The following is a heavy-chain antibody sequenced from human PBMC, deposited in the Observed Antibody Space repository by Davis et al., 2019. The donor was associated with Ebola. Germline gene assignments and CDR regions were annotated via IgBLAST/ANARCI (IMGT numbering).Heavy chain of an antibody. J-gene: IGHJ5*02. D-gene: IGHD3-10*01. CDR3: ARAVTMVLPSGWFDP. CDR1: GYTFTRYG. V-gene: IGHV1-18*01. CDR2: ISAYNGNT. Sequence: ASVKVSCKASGYTFTRYGISWVRQAPGQGLEWMGWISAYNGNTNHAQNLQGRVTMTTDTSTSTAYMEVRSLRYDDTAVYYCARAVTMVLPSGWFDPWGQGTLVTVSS.